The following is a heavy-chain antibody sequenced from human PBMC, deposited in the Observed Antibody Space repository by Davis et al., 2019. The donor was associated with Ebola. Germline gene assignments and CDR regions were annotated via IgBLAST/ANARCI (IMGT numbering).Heavy chain of an antibody. J-gene: IGHJ6*02. CDR2: ISSSSSYI. Sequence: GGSLRLSCAASGFTFSSYSMNWVRQAPGKGLEWVSTISSSSSYIYYADSEKSRFIISRDNAKNTLYLQMSSLRAEDTAVYYCVKRFGGMDVWGQGTTVTVSS. CDR3: VKRFGGMDV. D-gene: IGHD3-16*01. V-gene: IGHV3-21*01. CDR1: GFTFSSYS.